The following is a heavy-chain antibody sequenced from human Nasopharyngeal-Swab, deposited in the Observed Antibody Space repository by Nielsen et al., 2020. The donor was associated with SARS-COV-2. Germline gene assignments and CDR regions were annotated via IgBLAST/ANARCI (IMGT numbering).Heavy chain of an antibody. CDR1: GGSTSSISYY. Sequence: SETLSPTCPVSGGSTSSISYYWAWILQPPGKGLERLGSIYYIGSTYHNPSLKSRVTISVDTSTNQFSLKLSSVTAADTAVYYCARSVGGYDFWSGRPGPHGMDVWGQGTTVTVSS. V-gene: IGHV4-39*01. J-gene: IGHJ6*02. D-gene: IGHD3-3*01. CDR2: IYYIGST. CDR3: ARSVGGYDFWSGRPGPHGMDV.